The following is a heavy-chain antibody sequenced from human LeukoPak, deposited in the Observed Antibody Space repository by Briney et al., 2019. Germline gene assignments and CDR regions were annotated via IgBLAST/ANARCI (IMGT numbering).Heavy chain of an antibody. CDR2: IKQGGSEK. J-gene: IGHJ3*02. Sequence: PGGSLRLSCAASGFTFSSYWMSWVRQAPGKGLEWVANIKQGGSEKYYVDSVKGRFTISRDNAKNSLYLQMNSLRAEDTAVYYCAKGDGQLLRGDDAFDIWGQGTMVTVSS. D-gene: IGHD6-6*01. CDR3: AKGDGQLLRGDDAFDI. CDR1: GFTFSSYW. V-gene: IGHV3-7*01.